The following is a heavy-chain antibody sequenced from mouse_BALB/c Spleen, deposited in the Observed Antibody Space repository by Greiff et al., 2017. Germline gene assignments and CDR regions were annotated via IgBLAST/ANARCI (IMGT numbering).Heavy chain of an antibody. D-gene: IGHD1-1*01. Sequence: EVKVVESGGGLVKPGGSLKLSCAASGFTFSSYAMSWVRQSPEKRLEWVAEISSGGSYTYYPDTVTGRFTISRDNAKNTLYLEMSSLRSEDTAMYYCAREGVLRGFAYWGQGTLVTVSA. CDR2: ISSGGSYT. J-gene: IGHJ3*01. V-gene: IGHV5-9-4*01. CDR1: GFTFSSYA. CDR3: AREGVLRGFAY.